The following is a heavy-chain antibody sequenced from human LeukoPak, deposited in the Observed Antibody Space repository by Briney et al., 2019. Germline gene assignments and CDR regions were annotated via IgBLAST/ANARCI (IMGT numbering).Heavy chain of an antibody. V-gene: IGHV3-48*03. CDR1: GFTFSSYE. J-gene: IGHJ3*02. CDR2: ISSSGSTI. Sequence: GGSLRLSCAASGFTFSSYEMNWVRQAPGKGLEWVSYISSSGSTIYCADSVKGRFTISRDNAKNSLYLQMNSLRAEDTAVYYCARDRLLWFVRDAFDIWGQGTMVTVSS. D-gene: IGHD3-10*01. CDR3: ARDRLLWFVRDAFDI.